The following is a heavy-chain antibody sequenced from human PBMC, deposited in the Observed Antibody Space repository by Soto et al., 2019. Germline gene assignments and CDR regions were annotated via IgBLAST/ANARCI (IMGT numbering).Heavy chain of an antibody. D-gene: IGHD3-22*01. V-gene: IGHV1-46*01. CDR2: INPSAGST. Sequence: QVQLVQSGAEVKKPGASVKVSCKASGYTFTSHYMHWVRQAPGQGLEWMGRINPSAGSTTYAQKFHGRVTMNSDTSTSTDYMELSSRRYEDTAAYYGARDANYYDSSCYNWFDPWGQGTLVTVSS. J-gene: IGHJ5*02. CDR1: GYTFTSHY. CDR3: ARDANYYDSSCYNWFDP.